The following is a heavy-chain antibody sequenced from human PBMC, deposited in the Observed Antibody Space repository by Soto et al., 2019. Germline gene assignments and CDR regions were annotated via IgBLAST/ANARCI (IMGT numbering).Heavy chain of an antibody. CDR3: VRDQKYFRVNGNWFDS. V-gene: IGHV1-18*04. D-gene: IGHD2-2*01. CDR1: GYTSADFG. Sequence: GAAVKFSCKASGYTSADFGISWVRQAPGQGLEWMGWVSGNNGVSNPAPKVQGRITMTLDTSTGVSYMALRSLRSDDTAIYYCVRDQKYFRVNGNWFDSWGQGTLVTVS. CDR2: VSGNNGVS. J-gene: IGHJ5*01.